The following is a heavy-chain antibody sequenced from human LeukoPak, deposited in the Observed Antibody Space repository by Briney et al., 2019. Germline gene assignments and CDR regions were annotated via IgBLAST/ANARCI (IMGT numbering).Heavy chain of an antibody. J-gene: IGHJ5*02. CDR2: INTNTGNP. D-gene: IGHD3-22*01. Sequence: ASVKVSCKASGYTFINYDIRWVRQAPGQGLEWMGWINTNTGNPTYAQGLTGRLVFSLDTSVSTAYLQISSLEAEDTAVYYCARDESFHDSSGHHTYFGHWGQGTQVTVSS. CDR1: GYTFINYD. V-gene: IGHV7-4-1*02. CDR3: ARDESFHDSSGHHTYFGH.